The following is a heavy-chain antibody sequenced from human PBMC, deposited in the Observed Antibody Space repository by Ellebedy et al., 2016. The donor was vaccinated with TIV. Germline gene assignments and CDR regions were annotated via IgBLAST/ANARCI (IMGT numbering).Heavy chain of an antibody. D-gene: IGHD6-13*01. CDR1: GFNFRTYA. Sequence: GESLKISCEAAGFNFRTYAMTWVRQAPGKGLEWVAYISGSSDDTYYVDSVKGRFTISRDNSNNTVSLQLNALRVKDTAVYYCAKDRIRIAAPGAFDSWGRGTLVTVSS. V-gene: IGHV3-23*01. CDR3: AKDRIRIAAPGAFDS. CDR2: ISGSSDDT. J-gene: IGHJ4*02.